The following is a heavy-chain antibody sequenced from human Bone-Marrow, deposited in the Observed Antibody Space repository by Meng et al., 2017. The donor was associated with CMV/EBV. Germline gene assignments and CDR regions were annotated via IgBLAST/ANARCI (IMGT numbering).Heavy chain of an antibody. Sequence: SVKVSCKASGGTFSSYAISWVRQAPGQGLEWMGGIIPILGIANYAQKFQGRVTITTDTSTSTAYMELRSPRSDDTAVYYCARGLTYYDILTLDYWGQGTLVTVSS. D-gene: IGHD3-9*01. CDR1: GGTFSSYA. J-gene: IGHJ4*02. V-gene: IGHV1-69*10. CDR2: IIPILGIA. CDR3: ARGLTYYDILTLDY.